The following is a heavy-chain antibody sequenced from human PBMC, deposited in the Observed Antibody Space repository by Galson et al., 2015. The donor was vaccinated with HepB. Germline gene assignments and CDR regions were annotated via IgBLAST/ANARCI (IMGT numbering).Heavy chain of an antibody. CDR1: GGTFSSYA. CDR2: IIPIFGTA. J-gene: IGHJ6*02. CDR3: ARGGEDIVVVVAATRNYYYGMDV. Sequence: SVKVSCKASGGTFSSYAISWVRQAPGQGLEWMGGIIPIFGTANYAQKFQGRVTITADESTSTAYMELCSLRSEDTAVYYCARGGEDIVVVVAATRNYYYGMDVWGQGTTVTVSS. D-gene: IGHD2-15*01. V-gene: IGHV1-69*13.